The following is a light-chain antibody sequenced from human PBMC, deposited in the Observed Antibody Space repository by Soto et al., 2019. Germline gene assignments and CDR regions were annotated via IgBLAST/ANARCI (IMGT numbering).Light chain of an antibody. CDR1: SSDVGSYNL. J-gene: IGLJ2*01. Sequence: QSVLTQPASVSGSPGQSITISCTGASSDVGSYNLVSWYQQHPGKAPKLVIYRNNQRPSGVPDRISGSKSGTSASLAISGLRSEDEADYYCAAWDDRLSGLVFGRGTKLTVL. V-gene: IGLV1-47*01. CDR3: AAWDDRLSGLV. CDR2: RNN.